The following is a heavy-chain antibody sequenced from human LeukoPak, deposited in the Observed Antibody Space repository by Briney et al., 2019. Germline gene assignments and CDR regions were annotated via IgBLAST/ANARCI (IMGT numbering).Heavy chain of an antibody. J-gene: IGHJ4*02. CDR1: GGFISSYY. Sequence: PSETLSLTSTVSGGFISSYYWSWIRQPPGKGLEWIGYIYNSGSTNYNPSLRSRVTISVDTSKKQFSLKLSSVTAADTAVYYCATSSHDLLDTDYWGQGTLVTVSS. V-gene: IGHV4-59*01. D-gene: IGHD3-22*01. CDR3: ATSSHDLLDTDY. CDR2: IYNSGST.